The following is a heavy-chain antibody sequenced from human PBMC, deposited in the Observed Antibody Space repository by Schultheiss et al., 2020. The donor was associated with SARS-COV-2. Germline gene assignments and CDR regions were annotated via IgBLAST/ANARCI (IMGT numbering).Heavy chain of an antibody. CDR3: ARFTDSYPFDY. D-gene: IGHD5-18*01. CDR2: IYSGGST. V-gene: IGHV3-66*01. Sequence: GGSLRLSCAASGFTVSSNYMSWVRQAPGKGLEWVSVIYSGGSTYYADSVKGRFTISRDNSKNTLYLQMNSLRAEDTAVYYCARFTDSYPFDYWGQGTLVTVSS. J-gene: IGHJ4*02. CDR1: GFTVSSNY.